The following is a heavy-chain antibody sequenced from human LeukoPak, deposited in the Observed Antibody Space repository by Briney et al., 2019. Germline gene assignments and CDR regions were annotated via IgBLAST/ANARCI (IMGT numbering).Heavy chain of an antibody. CDR3: ASPNYYDSSGYYPIDY. D-gene: IGHD3-22*01. Sequence: SETLSLTCTVSGGSVSSGSYYWSWIRQPPGKGLEWIGYIYYSGSTNYNPSLKSRVTISVDTSKNQFSLKLSSVTAADTAVYYCASPNYYDSSGYYPIDYWGQGTLVTVSS. CDR1: GGSVSSGSYY. J-gene: IGHJ4*02. CDR2: IYYSGST. V-gene: IGHV4-61*01.